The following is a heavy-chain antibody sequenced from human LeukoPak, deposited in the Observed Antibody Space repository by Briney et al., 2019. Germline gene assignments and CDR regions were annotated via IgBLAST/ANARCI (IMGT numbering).Heavy chain of an antibody. CDR2: INPNSGDT. Sequence: GASVKVSCKSSGYTFTAYYMHWVRQAPGQGLEWMGWINPNSGDTKYAQNFQGRVTMTRDTSITTAYMELSSLRSDDTAAYYCARSQIHDYWGQGALVTVSS. V-gene: IGHV1-2*02. CDR3: ARSQIHDY. J-gene: IGHJ4*02. CDR1: GYTFTAYY.